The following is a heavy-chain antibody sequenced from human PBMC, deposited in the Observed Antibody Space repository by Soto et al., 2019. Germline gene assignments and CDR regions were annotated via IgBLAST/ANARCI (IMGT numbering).Heavy chain of an antibody. Sequence: WIRQPPRKGLGLIGYIYYSGSTNYNPSLKSRVTISVDTSKKQFSLKLSSVTDADTAVYYCARNDGSSGWETFSAFDIWGQGTMVTVS. CDR3: ARNDGSSGWETFSAFDI. CDR2: IYYSGST. J-gene: IGHJ3*02. V-gene: IGHV4-59*08. D-gene: IGHD6-19*01.